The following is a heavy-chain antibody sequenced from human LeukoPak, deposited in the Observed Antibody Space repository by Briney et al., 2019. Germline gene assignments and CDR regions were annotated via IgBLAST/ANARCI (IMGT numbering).Heavy chain of an antibody. CDR1: GGTLSSYA. CDR3: ARAYSYGYYYYYYMDV. D-gene: IGHD5-18*01. V-gene: IGHV1-69*13. J-gene: IGHJ6*03. CDR2: IIPIFGTA. Sequence: SVKVSCKASGGTLSSYAISWVRQAPGQGLEWMGGIIPIFGTANYAQKFQGRVTITADESTSTAYMELSSLRSEDTAVYYCARAYSYGYYYYYYMDVWGKGTTVTVSS.